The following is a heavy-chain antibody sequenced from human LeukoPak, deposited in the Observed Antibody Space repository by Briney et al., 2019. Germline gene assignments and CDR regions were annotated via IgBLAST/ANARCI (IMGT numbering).Heavy chain of an antibody. D-gene: IGHD2-15*01. V-gene: IGHV3-23*01. CDR3: AKDLIVVVVAATPFDY. J-gene: IGHJ4*02. CDR1: GFTFSSYA. Sequence: GGSLRRSCAASGFTFSSYAMSWVRQAPGKGLEWVSAISGSGGSTYYADSVKGRFTISRDNSKNTLYLQMNSLRAEDTAVYYCAKDLIVVVVAATPFDYWGQGTLVTVSS. CDR2: ISGSGGST.